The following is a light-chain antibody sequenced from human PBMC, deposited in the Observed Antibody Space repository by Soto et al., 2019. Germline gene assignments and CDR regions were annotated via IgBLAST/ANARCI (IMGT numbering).Light chain of an antibody. CDR3: CSSGGSPTYV. Sequence: QSALTQPRSVSGSPGQSVTISCTGTNSDVGGYNYVSWYQQYPGKAPKLMISGVSERPSGVPDRFSGSKSGNTASLTISGLQAEDEADYYCCSSGGSPTYVFGTGTKLTVL. CDR1: NSDVGGYNY. CDR2: GVS. J-gene: IGLJ1*01. V-gene: IGLV2-11*01.